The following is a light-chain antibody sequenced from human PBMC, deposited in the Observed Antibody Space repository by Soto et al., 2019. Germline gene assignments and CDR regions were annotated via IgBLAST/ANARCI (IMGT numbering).Light chain of an antibody. Sequence: PGERATLSCRASQSLSSNFLAWYQQKPGQPPRLLIYDSSTRATGFPDRFSGSGSGTEFNLTISSLQSEDFAVYFCQQYDDWLRLTFGGGTKVDIK. V-gene: IGKV3D-15*01. CDR3: QQYDDWLRLT. CDR1: QSLSSN. J-gene: IGKJ4*01. CDR2: DSS.